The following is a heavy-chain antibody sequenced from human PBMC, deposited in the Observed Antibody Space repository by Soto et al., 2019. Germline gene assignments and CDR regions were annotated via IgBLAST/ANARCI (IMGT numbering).Heavy chain of an antibody. CDR3: ARMHVVLMVYAMNWFDP. CDR2: IYHSGTT. Sequence: KSSETLSLTCAVSGYSISSGYYWGWVRQPPGKGLEWIGSIYHSGTTNYNPSLKSRVTISLDTSMNHFSLKLTSVTAADTAVYYCARMHVVLMVYAMNWFDPWGQGIRVTVSS. V-gene: IGHV4-38-2*01. J-gene: IGHJ5*02. D-gene: IGHD2-8*01. CDR1: GYSISSGYY.